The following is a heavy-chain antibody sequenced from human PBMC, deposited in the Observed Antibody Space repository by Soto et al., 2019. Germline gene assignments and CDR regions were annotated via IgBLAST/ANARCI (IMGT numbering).Heavy chain of an antibody. CDR1: GGGNWRDYR. CDR2: INPKLGST. CDR3: ARAPGYSYGRRYGMDA. Sequence: SVKVACKASGGGNWRDYRTTWVRRAPGQGLEWMGGINPKLGSTNYAQNFQGRVTITADESTSTAYMELRSLRSDDTAVYYCARAPGYSYGRRYGMDARRQATPVTVSS. V-gene: IGHV1-69*13. D-gene: IGHD5-18*01. J-gene: IGHJ6*02.